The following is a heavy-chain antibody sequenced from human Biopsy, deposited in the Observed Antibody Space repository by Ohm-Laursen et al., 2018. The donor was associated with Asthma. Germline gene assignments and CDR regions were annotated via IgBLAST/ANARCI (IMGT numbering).Heavy chain of an antibody. D-gene: IGHD6-19*01. CDR3: VRAVRNEQWLAPFDY. V-gene: IGHV4-59*07. J-gene: IGHJ4*02. CDR2: VYWTGST. Sequence: SDTLSLTCSVSGGSTSSFYWSWVRQSPEKGLGWMGYVYWTGSTNYNPSLKSRVTMSVDTSKNRMSLELTSVTAADTAIYYCVRAVRNEQWLAPFDYWGQGNPVTVSS. CDR1: GGSTSSFY.